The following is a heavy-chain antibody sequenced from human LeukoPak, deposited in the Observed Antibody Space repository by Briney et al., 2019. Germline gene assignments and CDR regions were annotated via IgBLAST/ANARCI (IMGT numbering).Heavy chain of an antibody. CDR3: ARDLAVPGTARGY. CDR1: GYTFSAYD. J-gene: IGHJ4*02. Sequence: GASVKVSCTASGYTFSAYDISWMRQAPGQGLEWMGGINTNTGNPTYAQGFTGRFVFSLDSSVSTAYLQIDSVEAEDTAVYFCARDLAVPGTARGYWGQGTLVTVSS. D-gene: IGHD6-19*01. V-gene: IGHV7-4-1*01. CDR2: INTNTGNP.